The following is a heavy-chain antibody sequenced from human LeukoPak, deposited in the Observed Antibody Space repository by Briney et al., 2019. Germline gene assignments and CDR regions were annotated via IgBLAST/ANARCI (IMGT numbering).Heavy chain of an antibody. V-gene: IGHV4-30-4*01. CDR2: IYDSGST. J-gene: IGHJ3*02. Sequence: SETLALTCTVTGASIRSGDYYWCWIRQPPGKGLEWIGYIYDSGSTYYNPSLKSRITISVDTSENRFSLKLSSVTATDTAAYYCARDCSGGSCYGAFDIWGQGTMVIVSS. CDR1: GASIRSGDYY. D-gene: IGHD2-15*01. CDR3: ARDCSGGSCYGAFDI.